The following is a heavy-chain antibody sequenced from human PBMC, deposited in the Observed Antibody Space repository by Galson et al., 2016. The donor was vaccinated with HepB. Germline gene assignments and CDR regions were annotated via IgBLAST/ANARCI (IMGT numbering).Heavy chain of an antibody. CDR3: ARAVRGYSGYDAFDI. Sequence: TLSLTCAVSGGSISSGRYYWTWIRQHPGNGLEWIGNIYHSGGTYHNPSLKSRLTISVDTSKNQFSLKLSSLTAADTAVYYCARAVRGYSGYDAFDIWGKGTTVTVSS. CDR1: GGSISSGRYY. V-gene: IGHV4-31*11. J-gene: IGHJ3*02. D-gene: IGHD5-12*01. CDR2: IYHSGGT.